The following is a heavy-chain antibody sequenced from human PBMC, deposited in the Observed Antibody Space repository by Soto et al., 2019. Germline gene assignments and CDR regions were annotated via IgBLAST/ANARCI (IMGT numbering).Heavy chain of an antibody. Sequence: QLELVQSGAEVMEPGSSVKVSCKSSGGSLKNSGINWVRQAPGQGLEWVGGIIPIIGTPNYLQRLQTRVTISADESTNTAFLELGSLRFDDTAIYYCARERDGSGSLSYYFDQWGQGTLGTVSS. CDR1: GGSLKNSG. D-gene: IGHD3-10*01. CDR2: IIPIIGTP. J-gene: IGHJ4*02. CDR3: ARERDGSGSLSYYFDQ. V-gene: IGHV1-69*01.